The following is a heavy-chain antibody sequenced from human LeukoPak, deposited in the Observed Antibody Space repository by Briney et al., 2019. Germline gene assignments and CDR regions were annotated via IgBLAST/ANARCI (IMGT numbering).Heavy chain of an antibody. CDR1: GGSITSYY. Sequence: ASGTLSLTCTVSGGSITSYYRSWIRQSPGKGLEWIGFMYYSGTTNYNPSLKSRVTISLGMSKNQFSLKLSSVTAADTAVYYCARLPMAVTPHVDYWGQGTLVTVSS. J-gene: IGHJ4*02. D-gene: IGHD2-21*02. CDR2: MYYSGTT. V-gene: IGHV4-59*01. CDR3: ARLPMAVTPHVDY.